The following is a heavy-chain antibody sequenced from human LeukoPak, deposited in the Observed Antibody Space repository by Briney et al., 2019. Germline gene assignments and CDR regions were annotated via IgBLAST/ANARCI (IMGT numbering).Heavy chain of an antibody. CDR2: ISYDGSNK. CDR3: AKSPYYYDSSGTDY. D-gene: IGHD3-22*01. Sequence: GGSLRLSCAASGFTFSSYAMHWVRQAPGKGLEWVAVISYDGSNKYYADSVKGRFTISRDNSKNTLYLQMNSLRAEDTAVYYCAKSPYYYDSSGTDYWGQGTLVTVSS. J-gene: IGHJ4*02. CDR1: GFTFSSYA. V-gene: IGHV3-30*18.